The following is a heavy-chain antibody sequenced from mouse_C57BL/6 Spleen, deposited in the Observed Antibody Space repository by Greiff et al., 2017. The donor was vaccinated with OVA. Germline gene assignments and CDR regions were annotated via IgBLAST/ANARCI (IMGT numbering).Heavy chain of an antibody. CDR1: GYTFTDYY. D-gene: IGHD4-1*01. Sequence: VQLQQSGPELVKPGASVKISCKASGYTFTDYYMNWVKQSHGKSLEWIGDINPNNGGTSYNQKFKGKATLTVDKSSSTAYMELRSLTSEDSAVYYCALNWAMDYWGQGTSVTVSS. CDR3: ALNWAMDY. CDR2: INPNNGGT. J-gene: IGHJ4*01. V-gene: IGHV1-26*01.